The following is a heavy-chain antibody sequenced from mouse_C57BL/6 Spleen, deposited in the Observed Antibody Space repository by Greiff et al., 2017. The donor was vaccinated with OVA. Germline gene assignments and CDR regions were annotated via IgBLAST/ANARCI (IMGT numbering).Heavy chain of an antibody. J-gene: IGHJ4*01. CDR1: GYTFTSYW. CDR3: ARGLYYGDNGGEYYALDY. D-gene: IGHD2-13*01. V-gene: IGHV1-64*01. Sequence: QVQLQQPGAELVKPGASVKLSCKASGYTFTSYWMHWVKQRPGQGLEWIGMIHPNSGSTNYNEKFKSKATLTVDKSSSTAYMQLSSLTSEDTAVYYYARGLYYGDNGGEYYALDYWGQGTSVTVSS. CDR2: IHPNSGST.